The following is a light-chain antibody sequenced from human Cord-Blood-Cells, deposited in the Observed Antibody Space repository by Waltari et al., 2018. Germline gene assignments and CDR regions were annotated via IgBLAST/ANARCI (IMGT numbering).Light chain of an antibody. Sequence: DIQMTQSPSSLSASVGDRVTITGQASQDISNYLNWYQQKPGKAPKRLIYDASNLETGVPARVSRSGSGTDFTFTISSLQPEDIATYYCQQYDNLPRTFGGGTKVEIK. V-gene: IGKV1-33*01. CDR2: DAS. CDR1: QDISNY. CDR3: QQYDNLPRT. J-gene: IGKJ4*01.